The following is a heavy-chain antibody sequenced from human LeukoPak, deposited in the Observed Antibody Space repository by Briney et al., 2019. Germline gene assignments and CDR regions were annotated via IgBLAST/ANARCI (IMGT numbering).Heavy chain of an antibody. V-gene: IGHV4-39*07. CDR1: GGSITSSSYY. D-gene: IGHD3-22*01. Sequence: PSENLSLTCTVSGGSITSSSYYWAWVRQPPGKGLEWIGSIYYSGSTSYNPSLKSRVTISIDTSKNQFSLRMNSVTAADTAVFYCARPLYYYDSSGYDLWGQGTLVTVSS. CDR2: IYYSGST. CDR3: ARPLYYYDSSGYDL. J-gene: IGHJ5*02.